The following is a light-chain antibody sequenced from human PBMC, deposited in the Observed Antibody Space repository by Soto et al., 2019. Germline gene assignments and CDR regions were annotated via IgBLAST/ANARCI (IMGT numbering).Light chain of an antibody. J-gene: IGKJ2*01. V-gene: IGKV1-39*01. CDR2: HAS. Sequence: DIQMTQSPGSLSASVGDRVTITCRASQSITKNLNWYQHKPGKAPELLIYHASDSQIGVPSRFSGSGSGTDFALIISGLQPEDFATYFCQQSYSSPYTFGQGTKVEIK. CDR3: QQSYSSPYT. CDR1: QSITKN.